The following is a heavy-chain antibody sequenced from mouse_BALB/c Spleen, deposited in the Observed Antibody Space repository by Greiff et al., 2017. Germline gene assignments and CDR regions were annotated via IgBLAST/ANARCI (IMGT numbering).Heavy chain of an antibody. CDR1: GFTFSDYG. V-gene: IGHV5-15*02. D-gene: IGHD1-1*01. J-gene: IGHJ2*01. CDR2: ISNLAYSI. Sequence: DVQLQESGGGLVQPGGSRKLSCAASGFTFSDYGMAWVRQAPGKGPEWVAFISNLAYSIYYADTVTGRFTISRENAKNTLYLEMSSLRSEDTAMYYCARGGDYGRPHYFDYWGQGTTLTVSS. CDR3: ARGGDYGRPHYFDY.